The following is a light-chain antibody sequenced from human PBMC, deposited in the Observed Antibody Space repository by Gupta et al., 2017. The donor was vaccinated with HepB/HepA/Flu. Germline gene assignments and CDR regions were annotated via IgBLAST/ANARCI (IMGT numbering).Light chain of an antibody. V-gene: IGKV1-39*01. J-gene: IGKJ2*01. Sequence: DIQMTQSPSSLSAAVGDRVTITCRASQSISGYLNWYQIQPGRAPKLVIYGSSSWQRGVPSRFSGSGGGTEFTLSISSLHAEDFATYYCQQCYSTPYTFGQGTTVEIK. CDR1: QSISGY. CDR2: GSS. CDR3: QQCYSTPYT.